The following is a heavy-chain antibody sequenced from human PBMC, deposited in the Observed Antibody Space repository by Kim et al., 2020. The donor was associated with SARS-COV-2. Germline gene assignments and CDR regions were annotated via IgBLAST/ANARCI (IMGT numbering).Heavy chain of an antibody. CDR2: ISSSSSYT. J-gene: IGHJ4*02. Sequence: GGSLRLSCAASGFTFSDYYMSWIRQAPGKGLEWVSYISSSSSYTNYADSVKGRFTISRDNAKNSLYLQMNSLRAEDTAVYYCARMGYGSGSFSFDYWGQGTLVTVSS. V-gene: IGHV3-11*03. D-gene: IGHD3-10*01. CDR3: ARMGYGSGSFSFDY. CDR1: GFTFSDYY.